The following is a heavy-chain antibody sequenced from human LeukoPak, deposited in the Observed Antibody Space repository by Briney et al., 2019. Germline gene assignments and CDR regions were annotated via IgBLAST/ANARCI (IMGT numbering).Heavy chain of an antibody. CDR1: GYTFTSYG. D-gene: IGHD3-10*01. V-gene: IGHV1-18*01. CDR3: ARDRGGSGSCRRPDYYYYMDV. J-gene: IGHJ6*03. CDR2: ISAYNGNT. Sequence: GPVKVSCKASGYTFTSYGISWVRQAPGQGLEWMGWISAYNGNTNYAQNLQGRVTMTTDTSTSTAYMELRSLRSDDTAVYYCARDRGGSGSCRRPDYYYYMDVWGKGTTVTVSS.